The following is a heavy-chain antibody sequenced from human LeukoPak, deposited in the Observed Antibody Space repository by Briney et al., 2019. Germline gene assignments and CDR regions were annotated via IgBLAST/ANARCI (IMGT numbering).Heavy chain of an antibody. CDR3: ARRLRDGYNWDAFDI. V-gene: IGHV1-69*05. J-gene: IGHJ3*02. Sequence: AASVKVSCKASGGTFSSYAISWVRQAPGQGLEWMGGIIPIFGTANYAQKFQGRVTITTDESTSTAYMELSSLRSEDTAVYYCARRLRDGYNWDAFDIWGQGTIVTVSS. D-gene: IGHD5-24*01. CDR2: IIPIFGTA. CDR1: GGTFSSYA.